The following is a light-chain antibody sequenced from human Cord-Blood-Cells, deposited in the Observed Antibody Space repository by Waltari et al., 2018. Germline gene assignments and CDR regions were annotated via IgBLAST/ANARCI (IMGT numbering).Light chain of an antibody. CDR1: RSHIGHNA. V-gene: IGLV1-36*01. CDR3: AAWDDSLNGPV. CDR2: YDD. J-gene: IGLJ2*01. Sequence: QSVLTHPPYVSQSPRQRVPLSCSGGRSHIGHNAVNWYQQLPGKAPKLLIYYDDLLPSGVSDRFSGSKSGTSASLAISGLQSEDEADYYCAAWDDSLNGPVFGGGTKLTVL.